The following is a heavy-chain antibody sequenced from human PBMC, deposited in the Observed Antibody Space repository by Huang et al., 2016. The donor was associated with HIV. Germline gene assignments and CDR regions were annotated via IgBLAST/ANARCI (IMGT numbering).Heavy chain of an antibody. D-gene: IGHD3-22*01. J-gene: IGHJ4*02. CDR1: GGSFRNFA. CDR3: ATVDYYDTSGPQRGYFDN. V-gene: IGHV1-69*01. Sequence: QVQLVQSGAEVKKPGSSVKVSCKASGGSFRNFAIGWVRQAPGQGLEGMGGIIPTLGTANYAQKVQGIVTSSADESTSTAYMELSSLRSEDTAVYYCATVDYYDTSGPQRGYFDNWGQGTLVTVSS. CDR2: IIPTLGTA.